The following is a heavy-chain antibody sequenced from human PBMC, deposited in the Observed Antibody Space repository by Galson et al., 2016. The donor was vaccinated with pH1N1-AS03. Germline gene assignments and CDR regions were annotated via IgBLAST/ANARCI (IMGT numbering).Heavy chain of an antibody. V-gene: IGHV4-59*08. CDR1: GASISTYY. CDR2: LYYSGST. D-gene: IGHD1-7*01. Sequence: LSLTCTVSGASISTYYWSWIRQPPGKGLEWIGYLYYSGSTKYNRSLKSRVTISADTSKSQFSLELNSVTAADTAVYYCARLARGPGNLDVWGQGTTVTVSS. CDR3: ARLARGPGNLDV. J-gene: IGHJ6*02.